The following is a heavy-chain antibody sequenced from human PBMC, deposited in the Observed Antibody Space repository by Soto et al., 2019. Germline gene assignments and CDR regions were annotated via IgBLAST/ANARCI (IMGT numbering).Heavy chain of an antibody. V-gene: IGHV3-33*01. Sequence: QVQLVESGGGVVQPGRSLRLSCAASGFTFSSYGMHWVRQAPGKGLEWVAVIWFDGSNKYYADSVKGRFTISRDNSNNTLDLQMNSLRAGDTAVYYCARQHRDILTRLRWNGMDVWGQGTTVTVSS. CDR2: IWFDGSNK. J-gene: IGHJ6*02. CDR1: GFTFSSYG. D-gene: IGHD3-9*01. CDR3: ARQHRDILTRLRWNGMDV.